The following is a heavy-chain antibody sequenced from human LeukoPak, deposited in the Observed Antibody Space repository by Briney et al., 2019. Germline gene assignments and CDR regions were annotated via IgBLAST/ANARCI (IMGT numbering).Heavy chain of an antibody. CDR2: IYYSGST. CDR1: GGSISSYY. V-gene: IGHV4-59*08. Sequence: SETLSLTCTVSGGSISSYYWSWIRQPPGKGLEWIGYIYYSGSTNYNPSLKSRVTISVDTSKNQFSLKLSSVTAADTAVYYCARHIPTSARFPSPDQAFDIWGQGTMVTVSS. CDR3: ARHIPTSARFPSPDQAFDI. D-gene: IGHD2-21*01. J-gene: IGHJ3*02.